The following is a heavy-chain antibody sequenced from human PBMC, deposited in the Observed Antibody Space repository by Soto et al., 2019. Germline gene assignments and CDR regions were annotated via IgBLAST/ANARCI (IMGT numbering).Heavy chain of an antibody. V-gene: IGHV4-34*01. D-gene: IGHD2-2*01. Sequence: QVQLQQWGAGLLKPSETLSLTCADSGLSSSDYYWSWIRQPPGKGLEWIGEISHRGITNYKPSLKSRVTISVDMSKNQFSLKLTSVTAADTAVYYCARFRVSYGTSFFDSWGQGTLVTVSS. CDR1: GLSSSDYY. J-gene: IGHJ4*02. CDR2: ISHRGIT. CDR3: ARFRVSYGTSFFDS.